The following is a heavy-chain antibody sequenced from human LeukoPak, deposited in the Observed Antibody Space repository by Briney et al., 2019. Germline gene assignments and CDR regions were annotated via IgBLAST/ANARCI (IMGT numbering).Heavy chain of an antibody. CDR3: ARAPGNYYLDY. CDR2: INPNSGGT. CDR1: GYTFTSYD. V-gene: IGHV1-2*02. J-gene: IGHJ4*02. D-gene: IGHD1-26*01. Sequence: ASVKVSCKASGYTFTSYDINWVRQAPGQGLEWMGWINPNSGGTNYAQKFQGRVTMTRDTSISTAYMELSRLRSDDTAVYYCARAPGNYYLDYWGQGTLVTVSS.